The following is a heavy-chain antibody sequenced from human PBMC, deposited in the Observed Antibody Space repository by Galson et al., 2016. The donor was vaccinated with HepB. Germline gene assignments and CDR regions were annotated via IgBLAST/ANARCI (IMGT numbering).Heavy chain of an antibody. CDR2: ISSGGYT. Sequence: SLRLSCAASGLSVSSDYMSWVRQALGKGLEWVAVISSGGYTYSAQSVKGRLTISRDNAKNSLYLQMNSLRAEDTAVYYCATSPILRYFDWLRSQGHERFDYWGQGTLVTVSS. V-gene: IGHV3-53*01. J-gene: IGHJ4*02. CDR3: ATSPILRYFDWLRSQGHERFDY. D-gene: IGHD3-9*01. CDR1: GLSVSSDY.